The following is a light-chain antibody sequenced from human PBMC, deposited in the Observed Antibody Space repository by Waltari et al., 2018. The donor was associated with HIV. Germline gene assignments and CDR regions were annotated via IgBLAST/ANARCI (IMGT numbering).Light chain of an antibody. J-gene: IGKJ1*01. CDR3: QQYYLSPWT. Sequence: DIQMTQSLSTLSASVGDRVPLTCRASQSIRNWLAWYQQKPGNAPKLLIYKASTLEGGVPSRFRGSGSGTEFTLTINSLQPDDFATYFCQQYYLSPWTFGQGARV. V-gene: IGKV1-5*03. CDR2: KAS. CDR1: QSIRNW.